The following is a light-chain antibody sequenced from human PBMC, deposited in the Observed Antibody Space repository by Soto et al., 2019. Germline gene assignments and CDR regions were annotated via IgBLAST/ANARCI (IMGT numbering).Light chain of an antibody. Sequence: DIQMTQSPSSLSTSVGDRVTITCRASQAISIYLAWYQQKPGKVPKLLIYAASTLQSGVPSRFSGSGSGTDFTLTISSLQPEDVATYYCQKYNGAPPTFGKGTKVEIK. CDR1: QAISIY. V-gene: IGKV1-27*01. CDR3: QKYNGAPPT. CDR2: AAS. J-gene: IGKJ1*01.